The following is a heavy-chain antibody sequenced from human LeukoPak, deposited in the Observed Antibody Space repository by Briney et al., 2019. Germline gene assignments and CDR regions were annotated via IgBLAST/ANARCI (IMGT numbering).Heavy chain of an antibody. J-gene: IGHJ5*02. CDR1: GGSISSGSYY. CDR3: ARDSLLWFGELEHNWFDP. D-gene: IGHD3-10*01. Sequence: SETLSLTCTVSGGSISSGSYYWSWIRQPAGKGLEWIGRIYTSGSTNYNPSLKSRVTISVDTSKNQFSLKLSSVTAADTAVYYCARDSLLWFGELEHNWFDPWGQGTLVTVSS. CDR2: IYTSGST. V-gene: IGHV4-61*02.